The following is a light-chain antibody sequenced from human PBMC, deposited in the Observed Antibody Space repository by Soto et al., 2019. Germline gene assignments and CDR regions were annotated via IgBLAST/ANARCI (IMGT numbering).Light chain of an antibody. J-gene: IGLJ1*01. Sequence: QSALTQPASVSGSPGQSITISCSGTSSDIGTYDHVAWFQQFPGKTPKLMIYSVSNRPSGVSYRFSGSKSGNTASLTISGLQAEDEPDYYCISYTVSRSYVFGTGTKLTVL. CDR1: SSDIGTYDH. CDR3: ISYTVSRSYV. CDR2: SVS. V-gene: IGLV2-14*01.